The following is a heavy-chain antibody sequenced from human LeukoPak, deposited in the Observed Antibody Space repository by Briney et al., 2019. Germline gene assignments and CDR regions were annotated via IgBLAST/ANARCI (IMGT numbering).Heavy chain of an antibody. Sequence: SVTVSCKASGGTFSSYTITWVRQAPGQGLEWMGRIFPMVDIANYAQNFQGRVTITADKSTSTAYMELTSLRSEDTAVYYCARARSIVGATGALYNGMDVWGQGTTVTVSS. D-gene: IGHD1-26*01. CDR2: IFPMVDIA. CDR3: ARARSIVGATGALYNGMDV. CDR1: GGTFSSYT. V-gene: IGHV1-69*02. J-gene: IGHJ6*02.